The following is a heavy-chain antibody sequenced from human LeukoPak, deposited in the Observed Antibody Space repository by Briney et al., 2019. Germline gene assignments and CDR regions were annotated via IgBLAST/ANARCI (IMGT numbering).Heavy chain of an antibody. CDR1: GGSIRSSSYY. CDR3: ARHAGSYYTYNFDY. V-gene: IGHV4-39*01. J-gene: IGHJ4*02. Sequence: SETLSLTCTVSGGSIRSSSYYWGWIRQPPGKGLEWIGGIYYSGSTNYKPSLRSRVTISVDTSKNQFSLKLSSVTAADTAVYYCARHAGSYYTYNFDYWGQGTLVTVSS. D-gene: IGHD3-22*01. CDR2: IYYSGST.